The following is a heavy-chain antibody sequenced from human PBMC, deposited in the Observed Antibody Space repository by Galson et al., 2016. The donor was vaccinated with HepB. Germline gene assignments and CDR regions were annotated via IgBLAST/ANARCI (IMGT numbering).Heavy chain of an antibody. Sequence: ETLSLTCTVSGGSISSYYWSWIRQPPGKGLEWIGYIYYSGSTNYNPSLQSRATISVDTSKNQFYLKLSSVTAADTAVYYCARVRNYDDSSGYKHYFDYWGQGTLVTVSS. V-gene: IGHV4-59*01. CDR3: ARVRNYDDSSGYKHYFDY. J-gene: IGHJ4*02. D-gene: IGHD3-22*01. CDR1: GGSISSYY. CDR2: IYYSGST.